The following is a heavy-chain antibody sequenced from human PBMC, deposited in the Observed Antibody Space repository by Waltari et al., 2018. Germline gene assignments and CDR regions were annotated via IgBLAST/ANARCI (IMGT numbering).Heavy chain of an antibody. J-gene: IGHJ5*02. CDR2: INTSTGNP. D-gene: IGHD2-8*01. Sequence: QVQFVQSGSELKKPGASVKISCKTSGYNFTTYPINWVRQAPGQGLEWMGWINTSTGNPTYGQGFTGRFVVSLDTSVRTAYVEISSLKDEDTAIYYCAGVSWGQGTLVTVSS. V-gene: IGHV7-4-1*02. CDR3: AGVS. CDR1: GYNFTTYP.